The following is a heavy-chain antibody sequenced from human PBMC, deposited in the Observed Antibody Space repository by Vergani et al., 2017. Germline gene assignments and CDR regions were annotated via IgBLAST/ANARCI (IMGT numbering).Heavy chain of an antibody. J-gene: IGHJ6*02. V-gene: IGHV3-11*05. CDR1: GFTFSDYY. Sequence: QVQLVESGGGLVQPGGSLRLSCAASGFTFSDYYMSWIRQAPGKGLEWVSYMSSSSSYTNYADSVKGRFTISRDNAKNSLYLQMNSLRAEDTAVYYCARDEERVGELGGGMDVGGQGTTVTVSS. D-gene: IGHD3-16*01. CDR3: ARDEERVGELGGGMDV. CDR2: MSSSSSYT.